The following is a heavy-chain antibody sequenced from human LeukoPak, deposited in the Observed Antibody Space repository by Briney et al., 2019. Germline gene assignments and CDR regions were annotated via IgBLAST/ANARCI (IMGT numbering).Heavy chain of an antibody. D-gene: IGHD3-22*01. Sequence: ASVKVFCKASGYTFTGYYMHWVRPAPGQGLEWMGCINPNSGGTNYAQKFQGRVTMTRDTAISTAYMELSRLRSDDTAVYYCAAPYYYDSSGRLAFDIWGQGTMVTVSS. CDR3: AAPYYYDSSGRLAFDI. CDR2: INPNSGGT. CDR1: GYTFTGYY. J-gene: IGHJ3*02. V-gene: IGHV1-2*02.